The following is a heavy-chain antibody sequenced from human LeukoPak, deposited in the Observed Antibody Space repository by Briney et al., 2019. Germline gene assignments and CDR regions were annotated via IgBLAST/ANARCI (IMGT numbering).Heavy chain of an antibody. Sequence: PGGSLRLSCAASGFTFSSYGMHWVRQAPGKGLEWVAFIRYDGSNKYYADSVKGRFTISRDNSKNTLYLQMNSLRAEGTAVYYCAKDRIAVAGGEAFDIWGQGTMVTVSS. CDR2: IRYDGSNK. CDR3: AKDRIAVAGGEAFDI. J-gene: IGHJ3*02. D-gene: IGHD6-19*01. V-gene: IGHV3-30*02. CDR1: GFTFSSYG.